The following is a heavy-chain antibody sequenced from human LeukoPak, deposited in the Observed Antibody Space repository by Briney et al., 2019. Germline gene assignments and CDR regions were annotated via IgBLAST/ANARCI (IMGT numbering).Heavy chain of an antibody. D-gene: IGHD3-3*01. V-gene: IGHV4-4*07. J-gene: IGHJ4*02. CDR1: GDSINSYY. CDR2: IYTSGST. CDR3: ARESYYDFWSGYRFDY. Sequence: SETLSLTCTVSGDSINSYYWSWIRQPAGKGLEWIGRIYTSGSTNYNPSLKSRVTMSVDTSKNQFSLKLSSVTAADTAVYYCARESYYDFWSGYRFDYWGQGTLVTVSS.